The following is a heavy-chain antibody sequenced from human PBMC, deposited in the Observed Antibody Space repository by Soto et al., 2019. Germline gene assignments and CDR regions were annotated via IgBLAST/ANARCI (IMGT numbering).Heavy chain of an antibody. D-gene: IGHD3-22*01. CDR3: ARVPLHVDSSGYYHAFDI. J-gene: IGHJ3*02. V-gene: IGHV3-21*01. CDR1: GFTFSSYS. CDR2: ISSSSSYI. Sequence: PGGSLRLSCAASGFTFSSYSMNWVRQAPGKGREWVSSISSSSSYIYYADSVKGRFTSSRDNAKNSLYLQMNSLRAEDTAVYYCARVPLHVDSSGYYHAFDIWGQGTMVTVSS.